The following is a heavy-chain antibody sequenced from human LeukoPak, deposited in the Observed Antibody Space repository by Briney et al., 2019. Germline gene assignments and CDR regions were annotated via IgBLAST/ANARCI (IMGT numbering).Heavy chain of an antibody. CDR2: IYYSGST. Sequence: KPSETVSLTCTVSGGSISSSSYYWGWIRQPPGKGLEWIGSIYYSGSTYYNPSLKSRVTISVDTSKNQFSLKLSSVTAADTAVYYCARLLLWFGELLFGYFDYWGQGTLVTVSS. V-gene: IGHV4-39*01. CDR3: ARLLLWFGELLFGYFDY. J-gene: IGHJ4*02. CDR1: GGSISSSSYY. D-gene: IGHD3-10*01.